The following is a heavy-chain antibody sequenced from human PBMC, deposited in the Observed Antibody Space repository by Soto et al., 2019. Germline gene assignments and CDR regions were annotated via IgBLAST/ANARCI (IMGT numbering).Heavy chain of an antibody. V-gene: IGHV4-61*01. Sequence: SETLSLTCTVSGGSVSSGNYYWSWIRQPPGKGLEWIGYFYYTGSTNYNPSLKSRVTISIDASKNQFSLRLSSVTAADTAVYYCARSMHYSHGSNYSPFDNWGQGTLVTVSS. CDR1: GGSVSSGNYY. J-gene: IGHJ4*02. CDR2: FYYTGST. CDR3: ARSMHYSHGSNYSPFDN. D-gene: IGHD4-4*01.